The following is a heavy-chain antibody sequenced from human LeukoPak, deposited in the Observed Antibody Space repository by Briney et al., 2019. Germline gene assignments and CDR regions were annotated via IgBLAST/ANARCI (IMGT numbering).Heavy chain of an antibody. CDR3: ARAGSGGGLIVKFYYFDY. CDR1: GFPFSSYS. Sequence: GGSLRLSCAASGFPFSSYSMNCVRQAPGKGLEWVSSISSSSNYIYYADSVKGRFTISRDNAKNSLYLQMSSLRAEDTAVYYCARAGSGGGLIVKFYYFDYWGQGTLVTVSS. V-gene: IGHV3-21*01. J-gene: IGHJ4*02. CDR2: ISSSSNYI. D-gene: IGHD3-16*02.